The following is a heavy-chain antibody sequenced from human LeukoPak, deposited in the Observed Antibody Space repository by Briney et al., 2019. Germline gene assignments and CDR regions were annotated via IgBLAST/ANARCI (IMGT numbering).Heavy chain of an antibody. J-gene: IGHJ4*02. CDR1: GFTFSSYS. V-gene: IGHV3-48*01. Sequence: GGSLRLSCAASGFTFSSYSMNWVRDAPGKGREWGSYISSSSSTIYYADSVKGRFTISRDNAKNSLYLQMNSLRAEDTAVYYCARKFGGNYGYFDYWGQGTLVTVSS. CDR3: ARKFGGNYGYFDY. D-gene: IGHD4-23*01. CDR2: ISSSSSTI.